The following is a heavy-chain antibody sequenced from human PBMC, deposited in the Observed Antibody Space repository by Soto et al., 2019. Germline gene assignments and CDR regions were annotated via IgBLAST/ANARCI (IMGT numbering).Heavy chain of an antibody. Sequence: EVQLVESGGGLVQPGGSLRLSCAAAGFTFSNYWMSWVRQTPGKRLEWVANMKQDGSEKYYVDSVKGRFTISRDNAKNSLYLQMNSLRAEDTAVYYCARDGYDILTGYHIGGMDVWGQGTTLTVSS. J-gene: IGHJ6*02. V-gene: IGHV3-7*01. CDR3: ARDGYDILTGYHIGGMDV. CDR1: GFTFSNYW. CDR2: MKQDGSEK. D-gene: IGHD3-9*01.